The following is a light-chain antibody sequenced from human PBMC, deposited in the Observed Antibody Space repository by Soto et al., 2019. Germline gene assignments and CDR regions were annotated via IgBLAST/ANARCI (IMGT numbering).Light chain of an antibody. J-gene: IGLJ3*02. CDR3: QAHDSSLSGWV. Sequence: QSVLTQPPSGSGAPGQGVTISGTGSSSNIGAGYDVHWYRRLPGTAPKLLIYGNSNRPSGVPDRFSGSKSGTSASLAITGLQAEDEADYYCQAHDSSLSGWVFGGGTKLTVL. CDR1: SSNIGAGYD. V-gene: IGLV1-40*01. CDR2: GNS.